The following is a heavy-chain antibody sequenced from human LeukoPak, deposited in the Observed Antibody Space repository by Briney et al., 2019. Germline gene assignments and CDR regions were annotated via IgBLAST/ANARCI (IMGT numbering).Heavy chain of an antibody. V-gene: IGHV1-18*01. CDR1: GYTFTSHG. J-gene: IGHJ6*03. Sequence: ASVKVSCKASGYTFTSHGISWVRQAPGQGLEWMGWISAYNGNTNYAQKLQGRVTMTTDTSTSTAYMELRSLRSDDTAVYYCAREREQQLVIYYYYYMDVWGKGTTVTVSS. CDR3: AREREQQLVIYYYYYMDV. CDR2: ISAYNGNT. D-gene: IGHD6-13*01.